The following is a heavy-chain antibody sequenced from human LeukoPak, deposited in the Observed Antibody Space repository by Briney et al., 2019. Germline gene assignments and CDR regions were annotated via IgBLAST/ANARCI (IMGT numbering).Heavy chain of an antibody. V-gene: IGHV3-21*01. J-gene: IGHJ4*02. Sequence: GGSLRLSCAASGFTFSSYTMNWVRQAPGKGLEWVSSISSSSSYIYYADTVKGRFTISRDNAKNSLYLQMNSLRAEDTAVYYCARDVMVVTPEGDYWGQGTLVTVSS. CDR1: GFTFSSYT. CDR2: ISSSSSYI. CDR3: ARDVMVVTPEGDY. D-gene: IGHD4/OR15-4a*01.